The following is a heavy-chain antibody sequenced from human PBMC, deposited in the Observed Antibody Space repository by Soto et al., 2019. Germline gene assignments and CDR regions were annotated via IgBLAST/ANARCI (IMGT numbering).Heavy chain of an antibody. CDR2: ISVTPGIT. J-gene: IGHJ4*02. D-gene: IGHD5-12*01. CDR3: SRGSGYGDL. CDR1: GFTMSTYS. Sequence: EMQLLEAGGGLVQPGGSLRLSCAASGFTMSTYSVTWFRQAPGKGLEWVSGISVTPGITFYAGSVQGRFTISRDSSNNPVYLELNHLRAEGTAMYFCSRGSGYGDLWGQGTLVTVSS. V-gene: IGHV3-23*01.